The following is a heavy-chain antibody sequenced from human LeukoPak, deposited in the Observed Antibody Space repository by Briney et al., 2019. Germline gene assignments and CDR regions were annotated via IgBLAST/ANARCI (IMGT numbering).Heavy chain of an antibody. CDR2: MNPNSGNT. D-gene: IGHD2-2*03. CDR3: ARVDIVVVPAVYANWFDP. J-gene: IGHJ5*02. V-gene: IGHV1-8*01. Sequence: ASVKVSCKASGYTFTSYDINWVRQATGQGREWMGWMNPNSGNTGYAQKFQGTVTMTRNTSISTAYMELSSLRSEDTAVYYCARVDIVVVPAVYANWFDPWGQGTLVTVSS. CDR1: GYTFTSYD.